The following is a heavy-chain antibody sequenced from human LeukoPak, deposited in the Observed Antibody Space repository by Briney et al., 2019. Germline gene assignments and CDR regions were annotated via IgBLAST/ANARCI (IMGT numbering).Heavy chain of an antibody. CDR2: IYYSGSA. D-gene: IGHD6-6*01. CDR3: ARRKQLGAFDY. V-gene: IGHV4-59*08. CDR1: GGSISSYY. Sequence: SETLSLTCTVSGGSISSYYWSWIRQPPGKGLEWIGYIYYSGSANYNPSLKSRVTISVDTSKNQFSLKLSSVTAADTAVYYCARRKQLGAFDYWGQGTLVTVSS. J-gene: IGHJ4*02.